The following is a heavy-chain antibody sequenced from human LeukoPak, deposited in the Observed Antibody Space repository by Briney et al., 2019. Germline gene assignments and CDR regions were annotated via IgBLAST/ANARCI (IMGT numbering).Heavy chain of an antibody. V-gene: IGHV4-39*07. CDR2: IYYSGST. Sequence: SETLSLTCTVSGGSISSSSYYWGWIRQPPGKGLEWIGSIYYSGSTYYNPSLKSRVTISVDTSKNQFSLKLSSVTAADTAVYYCARGTAMVTRWGQGTLVTVSS. CDR1: GGSISSSSYY. J-gene: IGHJ4*02. D-gene: IGHD5-18*01. CDR3: ARGTAMVTR.